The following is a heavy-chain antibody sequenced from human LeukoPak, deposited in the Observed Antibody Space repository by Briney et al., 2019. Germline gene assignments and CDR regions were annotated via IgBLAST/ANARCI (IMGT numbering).Heavy chain of an antibody. CDR2: IYYSGST. J-gene: IGHJ4*02. CDR1: GGSISSDY. CDR3: ASYDYHDSSGHYSDF. D-gene: IGHD3-22*01. V-gene: IGHV4-59*08. Sequence: PSETLSLTCTVSGGSISSDYWSWIRQPPGKRLERIGNIYYSGSTNYNPSLKSRVTISVDTSKNQISLKVSPVTAADTAVYYCASYDYHDSSGHYSDFWGQGTLVTVSS.